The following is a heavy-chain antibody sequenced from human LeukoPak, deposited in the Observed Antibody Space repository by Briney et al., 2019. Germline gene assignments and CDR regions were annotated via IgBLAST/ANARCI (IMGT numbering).Heavy chain of an antibody. CDR2: VSYDGSNK. Sequence: GGSLRLSCAASGFTFSSYGMHWVRQAPGKGLEWVALVSYDGSNKYYAESVKGRFTISRDNSKNTLYLRMDSLRAEDTAVYYCAKEYDSRSYYGRWGQGTLVTVSS. CDR3: AKEYDSRSYYGR. D-gene: IGHD3-10*01. CDR1: GFTFSSYG. J-gene: IGHJ4*02. V-gene: IGHV3-30*18.